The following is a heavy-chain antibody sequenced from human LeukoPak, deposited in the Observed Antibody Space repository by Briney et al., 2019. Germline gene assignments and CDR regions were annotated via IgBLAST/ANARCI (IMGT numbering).Heavy chain of an antibody. Sequence: GGSLRLSCAASGFTFSSYWMHWVRQAPGKGLVWVSRINDDGSSTTYADSVKGRFTISRDNAKNTLYLQMSSLRAEDTAVYYCAREGRDYGGNPFDYWGQGTLVAVSS. V-gene: IGHV3-74*01. CDR1: GFTFSSYW. CDR2: INDDGSST. CDR3: AREGRDYGGNPFDY. J-gene: IGHJ4*02. D-gene: IGHD4-23*01.